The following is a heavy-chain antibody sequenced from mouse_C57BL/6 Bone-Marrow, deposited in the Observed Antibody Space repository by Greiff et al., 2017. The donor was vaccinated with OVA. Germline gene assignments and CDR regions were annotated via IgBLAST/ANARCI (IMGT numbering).Heavy chain of an antibody. Sequence: VQLQQPGAELVKPGASVKLSCKASGYTFTSYWMQWVKQRPGQGLEWIGEIDPSDSYTNYNQKFKGKATLTVDTSSSTAYMQLSSLTSEDSAVYFCARCTTVVAPYYFDYWGQGTTLTVSS. CDR3: ARCTTVVAPYYFDY. V-gene: IGHV1-50*01. J-gene: IGHJ2*01. D-gene: IGHD1-1*01. CDR2: IDPSDSYT. CDR1: GYTFTSYW.